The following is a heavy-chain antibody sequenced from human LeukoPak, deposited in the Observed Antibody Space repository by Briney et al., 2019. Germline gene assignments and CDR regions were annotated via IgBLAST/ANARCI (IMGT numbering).Heavy chain of an antibody. CDR2: INPNNGGT. V-gene: IGHV1-2*02. D-gene: IGHD6-19*01. J-gene: IGHJ4*02. CDR1: AYTFSAYY. Sequence: ASVKVSCKASAYTFSAYYMHWVRQAPGQGLEWMGWINPNNGGTNYAQKSQGRVTMTRDTSISTAYMELSRLRSDDTAIYYCADEFGLKWLADWGQGTLVTVSS. CDR3: ADEFGLKWLAD.